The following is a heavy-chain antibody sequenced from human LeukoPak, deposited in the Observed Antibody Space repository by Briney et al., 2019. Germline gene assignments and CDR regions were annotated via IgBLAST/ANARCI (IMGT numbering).Heavy chain of an antibody. Sequence: RESGPTLVNPTQTLTLTCTFSGFSLSTSGMRVSWIRQPPGKALEWLARIDWDDDKFYSTSLKTRLTISKDTSKNQVVLTMTNMDPADTATYYCARDTYPGFDYWGQGTLVTVSS. V-gene: IGHV2-70*04. CDR2: IDWDDDK. D-gene: IGHD2-2*01. J-gene: IGHJ4*02. CDR3: ARDTYPGFDY. CDR1: GFSLSTSGMR.